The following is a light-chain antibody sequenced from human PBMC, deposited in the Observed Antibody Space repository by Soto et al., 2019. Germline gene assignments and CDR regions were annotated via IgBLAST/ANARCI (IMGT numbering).Light chain of an antibody. J-gene: IGLJ2*01. CDR3: AAWDDTLRARV. V-gene: IGLV1-44*01. CDR2: SND. Sequence: QSVLAQPPSASGTPGQRVTISCSGSNSNIGRNDVTWYQQVLGTAPQCLIYSNDQRPSGVPDRISGSRSGTSASLAISGLQSGDEAEYYCAAWDDTLRARVFGGGTKLTVL. CDR1: NSNIGRND.